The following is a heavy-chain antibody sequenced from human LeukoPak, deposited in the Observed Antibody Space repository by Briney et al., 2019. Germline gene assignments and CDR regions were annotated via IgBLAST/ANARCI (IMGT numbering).Heavy chain of an antibody. Sequence: SETLSLTCTVSGGSISSSSYYWGWIRQPPGKGLEWIGSIYYSGSTYYNPSLKSRVTISVDTSKHKFSLKLNSVTAADTAVYYCARPAYRGSYYDAFDIWGQGTMVTVSS. CDR2: IYYSGST. J-gene: IGHJ3*02. CDR1: GGSISSSSYY. D-gene: IGHD1-26*01. V-gene: IGHV4-39*01. CDR3: ARPAYRGSYYDAFDI.